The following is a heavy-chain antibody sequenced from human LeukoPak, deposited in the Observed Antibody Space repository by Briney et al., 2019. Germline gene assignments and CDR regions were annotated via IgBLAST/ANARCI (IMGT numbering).Heavy chain of an antibody. CDR3: VRDRNNNYFDY. CDR1: GFAFRIYG. D-gene: IGHD1-14*01. J-gene: IGHJ4*02. V-gene: IGHV3-33*01. Sequence: GRSLKLSCTASGFAFRIYGMRWVRQEPGKGLEWVAFIWPGGTRSFYADSVKGRFTISRDDSNNTVYLHMSSLKAEDTAFYYCVRDRNNNYFDYWGQGTLVTVSS. CDR2: IWPGGTRS.